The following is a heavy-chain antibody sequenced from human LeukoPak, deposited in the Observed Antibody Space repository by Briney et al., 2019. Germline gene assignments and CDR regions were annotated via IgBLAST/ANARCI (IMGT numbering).Heavy chain of an antibody. J-gene: IGHJ6*03. Sequence: PGGSLRLSCAASGFTFSSYWMSWVRQAPGKGLEWVANIKQDGSEKYYVDSVKGRFTISRDNAKNSLYLQMNSLRAEDTAVYYCARAEGTVVPAAMVSLYYYYTDVWGKGTTVTVSS. CDR2: IKQDGSEK. V-gene: IGHV3-7*01. CDR1: GFTFSSYW. CDR3: ARAEGTVVPAAMVSLYYYYTDV. D-gene: IGHD2-2*01.